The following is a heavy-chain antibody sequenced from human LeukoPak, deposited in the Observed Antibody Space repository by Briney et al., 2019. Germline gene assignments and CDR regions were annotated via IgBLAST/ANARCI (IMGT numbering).Heavy chain of an antibody. Sequence: SETLSLTCTVSGGSISSYYWSWIRQPPGKGLEWIGYIYYSGSTNYNPSLKSRVTISVDTSKNQFSLKLSSVTAADTAVYYCARDSDDGGRQFFDYWGQGTLVTVSS. D-gene: IGHD4-23*01. CDR3: ARDSDDGGRQFFDY. CDR2: IYYSGST. V-gene: IGHV4-59*01. CDR1: GGSISSYY. J-gene: IGHJ4*02.